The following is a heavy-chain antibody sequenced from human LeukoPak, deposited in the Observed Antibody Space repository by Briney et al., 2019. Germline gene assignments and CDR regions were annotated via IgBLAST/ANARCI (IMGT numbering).Heavy chain of an antibody. CDR1: GFIFSSHG. J-gene: IGHJ3*02. CDR2: ISYDGSTK. Sequence: GRSLRLSCAASGFIFSSHGLHWVRQAPGKGLGWVSLISYDGSTKYYGESVKGRFTISRDNSKNTLYLQMNSLRAEDTAVYCCARTRVRGASWDALDIWGQGTTVTVSS. CDR3: ARTRVRGASWDALDI. D-gene: IGHD1-1*01. V-gene: IGHV3-30*03.